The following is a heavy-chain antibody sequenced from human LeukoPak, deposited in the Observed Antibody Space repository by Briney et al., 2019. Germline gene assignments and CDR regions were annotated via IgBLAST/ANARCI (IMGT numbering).Heavy chain of an antibody. CDR3: ASFSGYYNRPFDY. CDR2: IYYSGST. Sequence: SETLSLTCTVSGGSISNYYWSWIRQPPGKGLEWIGYIYYSGSTNYNPSLKSRVTISVDTSKNQFSLKLSSVTAADTAVYYCASFSGYYNRPFDYWGQGTLVTVSS. J-gene: IGHJ4*02. V-gene: IGHV4-59*01. CDR1: GGSISNYY. D-gene: IGHD3-9*01.